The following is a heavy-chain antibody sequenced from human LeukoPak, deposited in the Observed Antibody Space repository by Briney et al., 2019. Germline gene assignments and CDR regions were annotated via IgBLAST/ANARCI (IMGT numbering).Heavy chain of an antibody. CDR1: GDSVSSNSAA. J-gene: IGHJ5*02. V-gene: IGHV6-1*01. CDR2: TYYRSKWYN. D-gene: IGHD3-10*01. Sequence: SRTLSLTCAISGDSVSSNSAAWNWIRQSPSRGLEWLGRTYYRSKWYNDYAVSVKSRITINPDTSKNQFSLQMKSVTPEDTAVYYCARGGTYYYGSGSYSSANWFDPWGQGTLVTVSS. CDR3: ARGGTYYYGSGSYSSANWFDP.